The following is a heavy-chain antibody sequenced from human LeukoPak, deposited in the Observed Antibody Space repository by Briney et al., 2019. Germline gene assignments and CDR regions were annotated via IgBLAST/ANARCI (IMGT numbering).Heavy chain of an antibody. V-gene: IGHV3-11*06. CDR2: ISGTSSDT. CDR1: GFTFSDFY. J-gene: IGHJ4*02. D-gene: IGHD6-13*01. CDR3: ARGPYSSNWYVDY. Sequence: GGSLRLSCAASGFTFSDFYMTWIRQAPGKGLEWLSYISGTSSDTKYADSVKGRFTISRDNAKNSLYLQMNSLRAEDTAVYYCARGPYSSNWYVDYWGQGTLVTVAS.